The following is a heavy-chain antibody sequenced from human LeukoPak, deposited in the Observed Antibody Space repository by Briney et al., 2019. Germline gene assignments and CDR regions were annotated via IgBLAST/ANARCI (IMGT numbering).Heavy chain of an antibody. CDR2: INPSGGST. CDR3: ARELYDSSGYRRKEIDY. V-gene: IGHV1-46*01. D-gene: IGHD3-22*01. J-gene: IGHJ4*02. CDR1: GCTFTSYY. Sequence: ASVKVSCKASGCTFTSYYMHWVRQAPGQGLEWMGIINPSGGSTSYAQKFQGRVTMTRDTSTSTVYMELSSLRSEDTAVYYCARELYDSSGYRRKEIDYWGQGTLVTVSS.